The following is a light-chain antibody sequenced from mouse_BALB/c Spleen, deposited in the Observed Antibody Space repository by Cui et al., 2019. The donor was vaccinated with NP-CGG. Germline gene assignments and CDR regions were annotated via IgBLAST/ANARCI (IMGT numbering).Light chain of an antibody. CDR2: GTK. V-gene: IGLV1*01. Sequence: QVVVTPESALTTSPGETVTLTCRSSTGAVTTSNYANWVQEKTDHLFTGLIGGTKNRTPGVPARFSGSLIGDKAALTITGAQTEDEAIYFCALWYSNHWVFGGGTKLTVL. CDR1: TGAVTTSNY. J-gene: IGLJ1*01. CDR3: ALWYSNHWV.